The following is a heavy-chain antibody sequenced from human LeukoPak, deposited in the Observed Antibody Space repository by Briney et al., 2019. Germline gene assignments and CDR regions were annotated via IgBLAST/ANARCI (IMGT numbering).Heavy chain of an antibody. J-gene: IGHJ3*02. CDR3: ARAGGGYSHGWGAFDI. V-gene: IGHV1-2*02. Sequence: ASVKVSCKASGYTFTGYYIHWVRHAPGQGPERMAWINPDSGGTSYAQKFQGRVTMTRDTSITTAYMELSRLISDDTAVYYCARAGGGYSHGWGAFDIWGQGTMVTVSS. D-gene: IGHD5-18*01. CDR1: GYTFTGYY. CDR2: INPDSGGT.